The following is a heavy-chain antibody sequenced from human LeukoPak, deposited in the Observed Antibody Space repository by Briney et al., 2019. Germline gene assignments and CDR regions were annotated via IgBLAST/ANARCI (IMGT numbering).Heavy chain of an antibody. CDR3: ARAPFRSLGYYYYYMDV. J-gene: IGHJ6*03. CDR1: AGTFSIYA. Sequence: GASVKVSCKASAGTFSIYAISWVRQAPGQGLEWMGGIIPIFGTANYAQKFQGRVTITTDGSTSTAYMELSSLRSEDTAVYYCARAPFRSLGYYYYYMDVWGKGTTVTVSS. V-gene: IGHV1-69*05. D-gene: IGHD2/OR15-2a*01. CDR2: IIPIFGTA.